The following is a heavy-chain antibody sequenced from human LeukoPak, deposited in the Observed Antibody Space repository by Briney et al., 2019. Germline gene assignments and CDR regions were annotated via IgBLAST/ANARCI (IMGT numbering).Heavy chain of an antibody. J-gene: IGHJ6*03. CDR1: GFTVSSNY. CDR2: IYSGGST. V-gene: IGHV3-53*01. D-gene: IGHD3-22*01. CDR3: ARGHDSSGYTWGNYYYYMDV. Sequence: GGSLRLSCAASGFTVSSNYMSWVRQAPGKGLEWVSVIYSGGSTYYADSVKGRFTISRDNSKNTLYLQMNSLRAEDTAVYYCARGHDSSGYTWGNYYYYMDVWGKGTTVTVSS.